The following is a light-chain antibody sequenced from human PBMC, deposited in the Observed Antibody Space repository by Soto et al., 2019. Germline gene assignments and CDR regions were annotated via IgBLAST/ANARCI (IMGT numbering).Light chain of an antibody. CDR2: GAS. V-gene: IGKV1-39*01. Sequence: DIQMTQSPSSLSASVGGRVTITCRASQTISSYLNWYQQTPGRAPALLISGASTLQSGVPSRFSGSGSWTDFTLTISSRQAEDFATYYCQQSYSSPSTLGQGTKLEIK. CDR1: QTISSY. CDR3: QQSYSSPST. J-gene: IGKJ2*01.